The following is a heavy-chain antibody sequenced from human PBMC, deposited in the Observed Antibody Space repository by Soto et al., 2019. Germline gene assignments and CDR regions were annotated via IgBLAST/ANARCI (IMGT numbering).Heavy chain of an antibody. CDR3: TTEISSTWYETYGVDV. V-gene: IGHV3-15*01. CDR2: IKTKNNGGTT. J-gene: IGHJ6*02. Sequence: GGSLRLSCAASGFTFSNAWMSWVRQAPGKGLEWVGRIKTKNNGGTTDHAAPVKGRFTISRDDSKNTLYLQMNSLKTEDTAVYYCTTEISSTWYETYGVDVWGQGTTVTVSS. CDR1: GFTFSNAW. D-gene: IGHD6-13*01.